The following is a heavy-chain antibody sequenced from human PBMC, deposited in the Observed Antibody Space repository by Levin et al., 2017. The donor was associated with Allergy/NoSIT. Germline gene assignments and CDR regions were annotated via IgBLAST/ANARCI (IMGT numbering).Heavy chain of an antibody. CDR3: ARGRNGLDV. V-gene: IGHV3-7*01. Sequence: GGSLRLSCGASGFVFDNFWMSWVRQAPGKGLEWVANIKQSGSEEYYVDSVKGRFTVSRDNAKNSLYLHMSSLRAEDTAVYYCARGRNGLDVWGQGTTVTVSS. CDR2: IKQSGSEE. J-gene: IGHJ6*02. CDR1: GFVFDNFW.